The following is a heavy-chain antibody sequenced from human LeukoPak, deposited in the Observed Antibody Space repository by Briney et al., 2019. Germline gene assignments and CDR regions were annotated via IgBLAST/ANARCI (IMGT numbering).Heavy chain of an antibody. CDR1: GFTFTSSA. CDR2: IVVGSGNT. Sequence: ASVNVSCKASGFTFTSSAVQWVRQARGQRLEWIGWIVVGSGNTNYAQKFQERVTITRDMSTSTAYMELSSPRSEDTAVYYCAADGNTAILFDYWGQGTLVTVSS. D-gene: IGHD5-18*01. CDR3: AADGNTAILFDY. V-gene: IGHV1-58*01. J-gene: IGHJ4*02.